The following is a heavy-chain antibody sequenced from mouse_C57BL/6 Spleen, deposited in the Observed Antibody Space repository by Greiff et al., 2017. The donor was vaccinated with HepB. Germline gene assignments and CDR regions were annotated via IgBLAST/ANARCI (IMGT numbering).Heavy chain of an antibody. J-gene: IGHJ4*01. V-gene: IGHV1-22*01. D-gene: IGHD1-1*01. CDR3: AREGGYYYGLHYAMDY. Sequence: EVQLQQSGPELVKPGASVKMSCKASGYTFTDYNMHWVKQSHGKSLEWIGYINPNNGGTSYNQKFKGKATLTVNKSSSTAYMELRSLTSEDSAVYYCAREGGYYYGLHYAMDYWGQGTSVTVSS. CDR2: INPNNGGT. CDR1: GYTFTDYN.